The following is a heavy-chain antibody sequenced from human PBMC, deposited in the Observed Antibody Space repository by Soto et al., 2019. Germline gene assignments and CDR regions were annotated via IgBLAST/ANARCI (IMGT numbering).Heavy chain of an antibody. Sequence: VHLQESGPGLVKPSGTLSLTCTVSGGSIISTNWWSWVRQPPGKGLEWIGEIHHRGSTYYSSSLKSRVTMSIDKAKNQFSLKLKSVTAADTAVYYCAKGGSSQYWGQGTLVTVSS. CDR3: AKGGSSQY. V-gene: IGHV4-4*02. J-gene: IGHJ4*02. CDR2: IHHRGST. CDR1: GGSIISTNW. D-gene: IGHD1-26*01.